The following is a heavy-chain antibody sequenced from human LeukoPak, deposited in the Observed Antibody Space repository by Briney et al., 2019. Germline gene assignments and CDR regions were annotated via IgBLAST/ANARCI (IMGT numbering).Heavy chain of an antibody. CDR2: MYYSGST. V-gene: IGHV4-38-2*02. CDR3: ARQLYVSGSYYAPMDV. D-gene: IGHD3-10*01. Sequence: PSETLSLTCTVSGYSISSGYFWGWIRQPPGKGLEWIGSMYYSGSTFYNPSLKSRVTVSVGTSKNQFSLRLTSVTAADTAVYFCARQLYVSGSYYAPMDVWGKGTTVMISS. CDR1: GYSISSGYF. J-gene: IGHJ6*03.